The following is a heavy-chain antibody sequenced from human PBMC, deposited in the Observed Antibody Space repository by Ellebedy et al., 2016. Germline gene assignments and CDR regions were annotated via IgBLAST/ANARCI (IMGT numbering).Heavy chain of an antibody. Sequence: GGSLRLXCAASGGIFSGTSMNWVRQAPGKGLEWVANINQDGSEKHYVDSVKGRFTISRDNANSALFLHMNSLRAEDTAMYYCARDPDTYSKVDYWGQGTLVTVSS. CDR3: ARDPDTYSKVDY. J-gene: IGHJ4*02. CDR1: GGIFSGTS. V-gene: IGHV3-7*03. D-gene: IGHD2-15*01. CDR2: INQDGSEK.